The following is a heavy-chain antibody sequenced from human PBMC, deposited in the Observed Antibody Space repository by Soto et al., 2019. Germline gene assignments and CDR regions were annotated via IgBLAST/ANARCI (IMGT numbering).Heavy chain of an antibody. Sequence: GESLKISCNGSGYSFTSYWIGWVRQMPGKGLEWMGIIYPGDSDTRYSPSFQGQVTISADKSISTAYLQWSSLKASDTAMYYCAKLGYNWNDVTYFDYWGQGTLVTVSS. J-gene: IGHJ4*02. CDR2: IYPGDSDT. V-gene: IGHV5-51*01. D-gene: IGHD1-1*01. CDR1: GYSFTSYW. CDR3: AKLGYNWNDVTYFDY.